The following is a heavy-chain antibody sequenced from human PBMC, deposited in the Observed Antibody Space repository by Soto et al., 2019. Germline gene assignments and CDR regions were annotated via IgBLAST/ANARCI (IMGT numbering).Heavy chain of an antibody. CDR1: GFTFSTYR. CDR3: XXXXXXXXXXXXXYYYHGLDV. J-gene: IGHJ6*02. Sequence: EVQLVESGGGLVQPGGSLRLSCAASGFTFSTYRMHWVRQAPXXXLXWVSRVNSDENTIYADSVKGRFTVSRDNAKNTVYXQMXXLRPXXXXVXXXXXXXXXXXXXXXXYYYHGLDVWGQGTTVTVSS. CDR2: VNSDENT. V-gene: IGHV3-74*01.